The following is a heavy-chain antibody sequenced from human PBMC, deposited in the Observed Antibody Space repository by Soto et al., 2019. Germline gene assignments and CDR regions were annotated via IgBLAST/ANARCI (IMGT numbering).Heavy chain of an antibody. CDR1: GFTVSSNY. Sequence: PVGSLRLSCEASGFTVSSNYMSWVRQAPGKGLEWVSVIYSGGSTYYADSVKGRFTISRDNSKNTLYLQMNSLRAEDTAVYYCARGLDLPAYYGMDVWGQGTTVTVSS. CDR3: ARGLDLPAYYGMDV. J-gene: IGHJ6*02. D-gene: IGHD2-2*03. CDR2: IYSGGST. V-gene: IGHV3-53*01.